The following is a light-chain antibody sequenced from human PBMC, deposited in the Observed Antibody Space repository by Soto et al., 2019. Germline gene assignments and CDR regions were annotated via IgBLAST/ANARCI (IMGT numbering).Light chain of an antibody. J-gene: IGKJ1*01. V-gene: IGKV3-20*01. CDR1: QSVSSSY. Sequence: ILLTPSPRPLSLSPGARATLSCPASQSVSSSYLAWYQQKPGQAPRLLIYGASSRATGIPDRFSGSGSGTDFTLTISRLEPEDFAVYYCQQYGSSSWTFGQGTKVDIK. CDR2: GAS. CDR3: QQYGSSSWT.